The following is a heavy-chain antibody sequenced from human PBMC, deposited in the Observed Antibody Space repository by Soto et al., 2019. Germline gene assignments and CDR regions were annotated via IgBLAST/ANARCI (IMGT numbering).Heavy chain of an antibody. D-gene: IGHD3-10*01. J-gene: IGHJ4*02. Sequence: GGSLRLSCAASGFTFSSYAMHWVRQAPGKGLEWVAVISYDGSNKYYADSVKGRFTIFRDNSKNTLYLQMNSLRAEDTAVYYCARVMGDYYGSGSTGALDYWGQGTLVTVSS. V-gene: IGHV3-30-3*01. CDR2: ISYDGSNK. CDR1: GFTFSSYA. CDR3: ARVMGDYYGSGSTGALDY.